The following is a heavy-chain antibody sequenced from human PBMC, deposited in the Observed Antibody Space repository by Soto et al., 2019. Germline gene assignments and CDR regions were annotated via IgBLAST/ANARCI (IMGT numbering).Heavy chain of an antibody. CDR2: INPDGSTT. CDR3: TRGVKNEYGVDV. CDR1: GFTLSDHY. J-gene: IGHJ6*02. D-gene: IGHD2-8*01. Sequence: VQLVESGGGLVKIGGSLRLSCAASGFTLSDHYMTWIRQAPGKGLVWVSRINPDGSTTNYADSVQGRFAISRDNAKNTVYLHMNSLGAGDSAVYYCTRGVKNEYGVDVWGQGTSVTVSS. V-gene: IGHV3-74*02.